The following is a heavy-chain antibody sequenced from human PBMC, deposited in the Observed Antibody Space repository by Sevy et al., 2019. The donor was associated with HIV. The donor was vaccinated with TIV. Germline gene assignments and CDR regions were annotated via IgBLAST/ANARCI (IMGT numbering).Heavy chain of an antibody. Sequence: ASVKVSCKASGYTFTSYGISWVRQAPGQGLEWMGWISAYNGNTNYAQKLQGRVTMTTDTSTSTAYMELSSLRSEDTAVYYCACSLGYYDFWSGYYSSLDYYYYGMDVWGQGTTVTVSS. V-gene: IGHV1-18*01. CDR3: ACSLGYYDFWSGYYSSLDYYYYGMDV. CDR1: GYTFTSYG. D-gene: IGHD3-3*01. CDR2: ISAYNGNT. J-gene: IGHJ6*02.